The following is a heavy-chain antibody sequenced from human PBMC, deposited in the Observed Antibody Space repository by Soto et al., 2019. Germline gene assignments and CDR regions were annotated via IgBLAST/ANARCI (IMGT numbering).Heavy chain of an antibody. J-gene: IGHJ6*02. D-gene: IGHD3-10*01. V-gene: IGHV1-69*01. CDR1: GGTFKNYG. CDR2: IIPFFGTT. Sequence: QVQLVQSGAEVKKPGSSVRVSCKASGGTFKNYGFSWVRQAPGHGLEWMGGIIPFFGTTNYAQNFQGRATITAVESTTTAYMELSSLRSEDTAVYYCASYVMLRGYYYYGLDVWGQGTTVTVSS. CDR3: ASYVMLRGYYYYGLDV.